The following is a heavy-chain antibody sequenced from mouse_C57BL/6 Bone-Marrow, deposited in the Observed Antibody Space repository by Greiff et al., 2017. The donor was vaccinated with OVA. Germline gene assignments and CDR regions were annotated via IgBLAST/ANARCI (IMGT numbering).Heavy chain of an antibody. D-gene: IGHD1-1*01. J-gene: IGHJ3*01. CDR3: AGTYYYGSSYDFFAY. Sequence: QVQLQQSGAELVRPGTSVKMSCKASGYTFTNYWIGWAKQRPGHGLEWIGDIYPGGGYTNYNEKFKGQATLTEDKSSSTAYMQFSSLTSEDSAIYYCAGTYYYGSSYDFFAYWGQGTLVTVSA. CDR2: IYPGGGYT. V-gene: IGHV1-63*01. CDR1: GYTFTNYW.